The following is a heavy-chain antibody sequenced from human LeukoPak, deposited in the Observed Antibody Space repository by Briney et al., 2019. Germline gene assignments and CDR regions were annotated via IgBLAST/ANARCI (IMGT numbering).Heavy chain of an antibody. CDR2: IKQDGGDK. CDR1: GFTFRDYW. V-gene: IGHV3-7*01. Sequence: GGSLRLSCAASGFTFRDYWMTWVRQAPGKGLEWVADIKQDGGDKNYVDSVKGRFTISRDNAKNSLYLQMDSLRAEDTAVYYCAKVGSNGDYDYWGQGTLVTVSS. D-gene: IGHD4-17*01. CDR3: AKVGSNGDYDY. J-gene: IGHJ4*02.